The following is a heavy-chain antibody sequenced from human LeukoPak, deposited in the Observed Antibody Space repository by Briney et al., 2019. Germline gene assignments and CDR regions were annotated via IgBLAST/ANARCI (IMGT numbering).Heavy chain of an antibody. V-gene: IGHV5-51*01. D-gene: IGHD1-14*01. CDR1: GNRFTNYL. Sequence: GESEKLLSNSFGNRFTNYLIGLVRQITGKGLGRMGIIYPGDSDTRYGPSFKGQVSLSADKTISTAYLQWSSLKASDPAMYYYARLTDEAWYFALRGRGTLVTVSS. CDR2: IYPGDSDT. CDR3: ARLTDEAWYFAL. J-gene: IGHJ2*01.